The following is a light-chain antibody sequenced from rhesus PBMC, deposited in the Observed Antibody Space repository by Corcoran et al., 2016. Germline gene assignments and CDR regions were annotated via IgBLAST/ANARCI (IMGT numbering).Light chain of an antibody. J-gene: IGKJ1*01. Sequence: DIQMTQSPSSLSASVGDRVTITCRASQTISSYLACYQQKPWKVPKLLIYAAASLESGVPARVTGSGSGTDFTLTISSLQPEDFATYYCQQHTSHPWTFGQGTKVEIK. CDR1: QTISSY. CDR3: QQHTSHPWT. V-gene: IGKV1-44*01. CDR2: AAA.